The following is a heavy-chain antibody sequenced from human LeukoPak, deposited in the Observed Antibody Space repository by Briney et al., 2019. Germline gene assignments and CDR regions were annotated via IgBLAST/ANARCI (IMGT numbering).Heavy chain of an antibody. V-gene: IGHV1-69*06. J-gene: IGHJ4*02. D-gene: IGHD3-10*01. CDR3: ARGRGYGSGSSPLYYFDY. Sequence: RASVKVSCKASGGTFSSYAISWVRQAPGQGLEWMGGIIPIFGTAIYAQKFQGRVTITADKSTSTAYMELSSLRSEDTAVYYCARGRGYGSGSSPLYYFDYWGQGTLVTVSS. CDR1: GGTFSSYA. CDR2: IIPIFGTA.